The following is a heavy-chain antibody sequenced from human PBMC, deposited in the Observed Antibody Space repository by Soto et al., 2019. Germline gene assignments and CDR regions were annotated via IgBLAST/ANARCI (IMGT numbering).Heavy chain of an antibody. J-gene: IGHJ4*02. CDR2: IGGSGAST. CDR1: GFTFSTNT. V-gene: IGHV3-23*01. D-gene: IGHD6-19*01. CDR3: AKGKSSSGWLLDF. Sequence: EVQLLESGGGLVQPGESLRLSCAASGFTFSTNTTSWVRQAPGKGLEWVSGIGGSGASTYNADSVKGRFTISRDNSKNTLYLQMNRLRADDTAVYYCAKGKSSSGWLLDFWGQGTLVTVSS.